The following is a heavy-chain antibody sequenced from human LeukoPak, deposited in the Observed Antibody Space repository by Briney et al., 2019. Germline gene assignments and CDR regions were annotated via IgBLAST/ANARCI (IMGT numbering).Heavy chain of an antibody. CDR1: GFTFSSYW. J-gene: IGHJ3*02. CDR3: ARGTYYYDIAAFDI. D-gene: IGHD3-22*01. Sequence: PGGSLRLSCAASGFTFSSYWMHWVRQAPGKGLVWLSRIKSDGSDTSYADSVKGRFTISRDNAKNTLYLQMNSLRAEDTAVYYCARGTYYYDIAAFDIRGQGTMVTVSS. CDR2: IKSDGSDT. V-gene: IGHV3-74*01.